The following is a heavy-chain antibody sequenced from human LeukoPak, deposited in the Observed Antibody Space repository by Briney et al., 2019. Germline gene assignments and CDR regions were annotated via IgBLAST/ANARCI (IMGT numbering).Heavy chain of an antibody. CDR2: IYYTGST. Sequence: SETLSLTCTVSDGXISSRTYYWGWVRQPPGKGLEWIGNIYYTGSTYYNPSLKSRVTISVDTSKNQFSLKLSSATAADTAVYYCARLSVPLGGVDVWGQGTTVTVSS. CDR1: DGXISSRTYY. J-gene: IGHJ6*02. D-gene: IGHD3-16*01. V-gene: IGHV4-39*01. CDR3: ARLSVPLGGVDV.